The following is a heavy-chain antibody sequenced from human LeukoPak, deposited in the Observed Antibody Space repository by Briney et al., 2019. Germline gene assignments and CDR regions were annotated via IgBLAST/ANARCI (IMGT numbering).Heavy chain of an antibody. D-gene: IGHD5-18*01. J-gene: IGHJ4*02. CDR1: GFTFSNAW. CDR3: ARDGPGYSFDH. V-gene: IGHV3-11*04. CDR2: ISTGGSTI. Sequence: GGSLRLSCAASGFTFSNAWMSWVRQAPGKGLEWVSCISTGGSTIYNADSVKGRFTVSRDNARNSLYLQMKSLRDEDTAVYYCARDGPGYSFDHWGQGTLVTVSS.